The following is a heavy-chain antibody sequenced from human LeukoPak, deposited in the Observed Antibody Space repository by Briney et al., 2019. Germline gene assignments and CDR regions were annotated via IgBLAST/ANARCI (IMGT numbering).Heavy chain of an antibody. Sequence: GGSLRLSCAASGFTFSTYSMNWVRQAPGKGLEWASSISSSSGYIYYADSVEGRFTISRDNAKNSLYLQMNSLRAEDTAIFYCARSQRGSFDYWGQGTLVTVSS. D-gene: IGHD1-26*01. V-gene: IGHV3-21*01. CDR2: ISSSSGYI. CDR1: GFTFSTYS. CDR3: ARSQRGSFDY. J-gene: IGHJ4*02.